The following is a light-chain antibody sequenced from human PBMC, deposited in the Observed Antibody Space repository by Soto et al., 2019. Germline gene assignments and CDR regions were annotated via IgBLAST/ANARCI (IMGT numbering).Light chain of an antibody. J-gene: IGLJ1*01. CDR1: SXDVGAYNF. CDR3: KSYAGSNTYV. Sequence: QSVLTQPASVSGSPGQSITISCTGTSXDVGAYNFVSWYQHHPGRAPKVIIYEVTIRPSGVSNRFSGSKSGNTASLTISGLQAEDEAHYSCKSYAGSNTYVFGRGTTLTVL. CDR2: EVT. V-gene: IGLV2-14*01.